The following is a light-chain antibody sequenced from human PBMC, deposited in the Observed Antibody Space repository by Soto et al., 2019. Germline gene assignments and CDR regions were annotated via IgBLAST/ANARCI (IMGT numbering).Light chain of an antibody. CDR2: GAS. CDR3: QQYGSSGT. J-gene: IGKJ1*01. Sequence: EIMLTQSPGTLSLSPGERATLSCRASQSVTSSYLAWYQLKPGQAPRLLVSGASRRATGIPDRFSGGGAGTDFTLTISRLEPEDFAVYYCQQYGSSGTFGQGTKVDIK. V-gene: IGKV3-20*01. CDR1: QSVTSSY.